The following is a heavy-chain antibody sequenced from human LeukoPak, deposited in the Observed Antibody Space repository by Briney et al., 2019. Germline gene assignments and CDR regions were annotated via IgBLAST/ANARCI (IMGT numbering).Heavy chain of an antibody. D-gene: IGHD3-16*01. J-gene: IGHJ5*02. Sequence: PGGSLRLSCVVSGFTFSSNWMSWVRQAPGKGLEWVGNIKEDGSVKYYVDSVKGRFTISRDNAKNSLYLQMNSLRAEDTAVYYCASQSFGRFDPWGQGTRVTGSS. V-gene: IGHV3-7*02. CDR2: IKEDGSVK. CDR3: ASQSFGRFDP. CDR1: GFTFSSNW.